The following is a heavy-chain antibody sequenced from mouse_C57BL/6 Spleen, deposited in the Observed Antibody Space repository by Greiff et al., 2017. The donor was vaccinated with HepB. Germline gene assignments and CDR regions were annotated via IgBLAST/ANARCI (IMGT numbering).Heavy chain of an antibody. CDR1: GFNIKDDY. J-gene: IGHJ2*01. D-gene: IGHD2-2*01. V-gene: IGHV14-4*01. CDR2: IDPENGDT. Sequence: EVQLQQSGAELVRPGASVKLSCTASGFNIKDDYMHWVKQRPEQGLEWIGWIDPENGDTEYASKFQGKATITADTSSNTAYLQLSSLTSEDTAVYYCTTGLRRPSFDYWGQGTTLTVSS. CDR3: TTGLRRPSFDY.